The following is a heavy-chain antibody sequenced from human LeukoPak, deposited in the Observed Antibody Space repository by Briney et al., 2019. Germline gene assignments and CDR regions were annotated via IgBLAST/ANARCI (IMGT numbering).Heavy chain of an antibody. V-gene: IGHV4-38-2*02. CDR2: IYYRRTT. J-gene: IGHJ3*02. CDR1: GYSISSGYD. CDR3: ARDGTSRAFDI. Sequence: SETLSLTCTVSGYSISSGYDWGWILQPPGKGLEWIGSIYYRRTTYYNPSLKSRVTISVDTSKNQFSLRLSSMTAADTALYYCARDGTSRAFDIWGQGTMVTVSS. D-gene: IGHD1-26*01.